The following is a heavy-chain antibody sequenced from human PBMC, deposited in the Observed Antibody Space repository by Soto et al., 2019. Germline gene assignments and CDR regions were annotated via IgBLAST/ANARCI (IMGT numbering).Heavy chain of an antibody. CDR3: AREGVGGRITGPPSWFDP. CDR1: GGTFSSYA. D-gene: IGHD1-20*01. J-gene: IGHJ5*02. V-gene: IGHV1-69*06. Sequence: QVQLVQSGAEVKKPGSSVKVSCKASGGTFSSYAISWVRQAPGQGLEWMGGIIPIFGTANYAQKFQGRVTITADKSSSTAYMELSSLRSEDTAVYYCAREGVGGRITGPPSWFDPWGQGTLVTVSS. CDR2: IIPIFGTA.